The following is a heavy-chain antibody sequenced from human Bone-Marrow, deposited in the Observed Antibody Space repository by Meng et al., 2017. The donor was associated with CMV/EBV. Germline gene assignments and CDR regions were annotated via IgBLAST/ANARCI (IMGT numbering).Heavy chain of an antibody. Sequence: ASVKVSCKASGYTLTDYYIHWARQAPGQGLEWMGWLNPNTGGTIYAQKFQGRVTMTRDTSINTAYIDLSGLRSDDTAIYYCARGGLGHYYYGMDVWGLGTTVTVYS. CDR2: LNPNTGGT. CDR3: ARGGLGHYYYGMDV. CDR1: GYTLTDYY. V-gene: IGHV1-2*02. J-gene: IGHJ6*02.